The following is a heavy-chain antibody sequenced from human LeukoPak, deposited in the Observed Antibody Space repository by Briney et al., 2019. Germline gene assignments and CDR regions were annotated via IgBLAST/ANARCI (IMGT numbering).Heavy chain of an antibody. V-gene: IGHV3-23*01. CDR1: GFTFSSYA. CDR2: ISSSGHST. CDR3: TLKPAYSYFDY. Sequence: PGGSLRLSCVASGFTFSSYAMSWVRQAPGKGLEWVSVISSSGHSTHYADSVKGRFTISRDNSKNTVYLQMNSLRAEDTAVYYCTLKPAYSYFDYWGQGTLVTVSS. D-gene: IGHD1-26*01. J-gene: IGHJ4*02.